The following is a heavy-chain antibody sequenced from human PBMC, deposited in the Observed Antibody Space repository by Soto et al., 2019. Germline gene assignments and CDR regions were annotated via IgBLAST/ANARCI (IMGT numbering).Heavy chain of an antibody. Sequence: EVQLVESGGGLVQPGGSLKLSCAASGFSLSYYWMSWVRKAPGKGLEWVANIKEDGSEKYYVDSVKGRFTISRDNAKNSVYLQMNSLRVEDTAVYYCARDCSGGDFYYWGQGTLVTVSS. CDR1: GFSLSYYW. CDR3: ARDCSGGDFYY. D-gene: IGHD2-21*02. CDR2: IKEDGSEK. V-gene: IGHV3-7*01. J-gene: IGHJ4*02.